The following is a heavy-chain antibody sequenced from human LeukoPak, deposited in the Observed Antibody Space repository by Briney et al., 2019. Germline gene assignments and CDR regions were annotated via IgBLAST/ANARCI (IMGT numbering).Heavy chain of an antibody. V-gene: IGHV1-18*04. D-gene: IGHD3-22*01. Sequence: ASVKVSCKASGYTFTGYYMHWVRQAPGQGLEWMGWISAYNGNTNYAQKLQGRVTMTTDTSTSTAYMELRSLRSDDTAVYYCARAPYYYDSSGYYEEDGRPYYFDYWGQGTLVTVSS. J-gene: IGHJ4*02. CDR2: ISAYNGNT. CDR3: ARAPYYYDSSGYYEEDGRPYYFDY. CDR1: GYTFTGYY.